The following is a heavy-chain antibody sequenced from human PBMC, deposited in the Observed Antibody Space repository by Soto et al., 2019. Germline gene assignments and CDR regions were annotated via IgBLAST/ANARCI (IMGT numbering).Heavy chain of an antibody. D-gene: IGHD6-19*01. CDR3: ARDGQWLPRDGLRSSYYFDY. CDR1: GFNFSSYV. V-gene: IGHV3-33*01. CDR2: IWYDGGNK. Sequence: QVQLVESGGGVVQPGRSLRLSCAASGFNFSSYVMHWVRQAPGKGLEWVAVIWYDGGNKYYADSVKGRFTISRDNSKNKLYLQMNSLRAEETAVYYCARDGQWLPRDGLRSSYYFDYWGQGTLVTVSS. J-gene: IGHJ4*02.